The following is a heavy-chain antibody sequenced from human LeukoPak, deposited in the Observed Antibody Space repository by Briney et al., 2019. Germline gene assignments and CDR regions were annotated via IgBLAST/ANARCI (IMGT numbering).Heavy chain of an antibody. CDR3: ARVRAYCGGDCYGPFDY. CDR2: IYYSGST. J-gene: IGHJ4*02. V-gene: IGHV4-59*08. CDR1: GGSISSYY. D-gene: IGHD2-21*01. Sequence: PSETLSLTCTVSGGSISSYYWSWIRQPPGKGLEWIGYIYYSGSTNYNPSLKSRVTISVDTSKNQFSLKLSSVTAADTAVYYCARVRAYCGGDCYGPFDYWGQGTLVTVSS.